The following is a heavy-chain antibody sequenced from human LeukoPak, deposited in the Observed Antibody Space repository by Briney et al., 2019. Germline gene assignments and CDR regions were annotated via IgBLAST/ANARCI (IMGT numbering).Heavy chain of an antibody. CDR2: ISGSDGST. CDR3: AKVSYGATVTTND. CDR1: GFTFSTYA. J-gene: IGHJ4*02. V-gene: IGHV3-23*01. D-gene: IGHD4-17*01. Sequence: GGSLRLSCAASGFTFSTYAMNWVRQAPGTGLEWVSSISGSDGSTYYADSVKGRSTLSRDNSRNTLYLQMNSLRVEGTAVYYCAKVSYGATVTTNDWGQGTLVTVSS.